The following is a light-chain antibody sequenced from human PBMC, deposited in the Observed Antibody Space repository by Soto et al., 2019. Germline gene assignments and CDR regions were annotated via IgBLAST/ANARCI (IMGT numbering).Light chain of an antibody. V-gene: IGKV3-11*01. CDR3: QQRSNWPLT. Sequence: ELVLTQSPATLSLSPGERATLSCRASQSVSSYLAWYQQKPGQAPSLLIYDASNMATGIPARFSGSGAGTDFTLTISSLEPEDFAVYYCQQRSNWPLTFGGGTKVEIK. J-gene: IGKJ4*01. CDR1: QSVSSY. CDR2: DAS.